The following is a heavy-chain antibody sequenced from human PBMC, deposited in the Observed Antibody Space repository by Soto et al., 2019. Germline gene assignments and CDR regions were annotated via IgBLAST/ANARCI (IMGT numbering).Heavy chain of an antibody. D-gene: IGHD5-12*01. CDR2: ISAYNGNT. V-gene: IGHV1-18*01. J-gene: IGHJ4*02. CDR1: CYTFTSYG. Sequence: ASVKVSCKASCYTFTSYGISWVRQAPGQGLEWMGWISAYNGNTNYAQKLQGRVTMTTDTSTSTAYMELRSLRSDDTAVYYCASDVDIVATTFPLFLDYWGQGTLVTVSS. CDR3: ASDVDIVATTFPLFLDY.